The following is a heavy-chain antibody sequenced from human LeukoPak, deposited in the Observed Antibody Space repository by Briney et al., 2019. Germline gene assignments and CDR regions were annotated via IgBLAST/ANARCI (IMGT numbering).Heavy chain of an antibody. V-gene: IGHV4-39*01. D-gene: IGHD3-10*01. CDR1: GDSISTSNYY. CDR3: ARHSGGNSGNYYIGTNWFDP. CDR2: VYRSGST. J-gene: IGHJ5*02. Sequence: PSETLSLTCTVSGDSISTSNYYWGWIRQSPGKELEWIASVYRSGSTYYNPSLKSRVTLSVDTSQNHFSLNLTSVTAAATAVYFCARHSGGNSGNYYIGTNWFDPWGQGTLVTVSS.